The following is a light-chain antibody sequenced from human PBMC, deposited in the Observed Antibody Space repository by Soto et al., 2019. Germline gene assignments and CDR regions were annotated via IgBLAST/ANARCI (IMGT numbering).Light chain of an antibody. CDR2: DAS. Sequence: DIQMTQSPSSLSASVGDRVTITCQASQDIKNYLNWYQQKSGKAPKLLIYDASDLETGVPSRFSGSGSGTDFTFTINSLQPEDLETYYCQHYDNLPLTFGGGTKVDIK. J-gene: IGKJ4*01. CDR1: QDIKNY. CDR3: QHYDNLPLT. V-gene: IGKV1-33*01.